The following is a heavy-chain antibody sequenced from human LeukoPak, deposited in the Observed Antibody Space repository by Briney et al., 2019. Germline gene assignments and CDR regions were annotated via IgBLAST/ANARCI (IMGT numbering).Heavy chain of an antibody. CDR2: SGDYNGNT. CDR3: ARDSVGPSGSYLPALY. J-gene: IGHJ4*02. V-gene: IGHV1-18*01. Sequence: GASVKVSCEASGYTFTSDGISWVREAPGQGREGMGWSGDYNGNTNYAQKLQGRVTMTTDTSTSTAYMELRSLRSDDTAVYYCARDSVGPSGSYLPALYWGQGTLVTVSS. CDR1: GYTFTSDG. D-gene: IGHD1-26*01.